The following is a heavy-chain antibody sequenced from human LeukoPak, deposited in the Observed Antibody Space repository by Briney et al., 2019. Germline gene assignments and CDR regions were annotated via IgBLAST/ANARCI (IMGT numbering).Heavy chain of an antibody. D-gene: IGHD3-22*01. Sequence: ASVKVSCKASGYTFTRYGISWVRQAPGQGLEWMGWISAYNGNTKYAQKLQGRVSMTTDTSTSTAYMDLRSLRSDDTAVYYCAREKGYYDSSGYYFAGDWFDPWGQGTLVTVSS. CDR1: GYTFTRYG. CDR3: AREKGYYDSSGYYFAGDWFDP. CDR2: ISAYNGNT. V-gene: IGHV1-18*01. J-gene: IGHJ5*02.